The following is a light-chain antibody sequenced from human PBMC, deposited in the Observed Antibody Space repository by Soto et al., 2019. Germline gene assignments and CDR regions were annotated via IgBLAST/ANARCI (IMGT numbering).Light chain of an antibody. CDR2: GAS. CDR1: QSVSSN. V-gene: IGKV3-15*01. CDR3: QQYRT. J-gene: IGKJ1*01. Sequence: EILMTQAPATLSMSPGERATLSCRASQSVSSNLAWYQQKPGQAPRLLIYGASTRATGIPARFSGSGSGTKFTLTISSLQSEDFAVYYCQQYRTFGQGTKV.